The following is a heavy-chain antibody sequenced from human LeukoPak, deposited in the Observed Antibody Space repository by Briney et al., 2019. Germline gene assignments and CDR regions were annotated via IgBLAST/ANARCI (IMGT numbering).Heavy chain of an antibody. D-gene: IGHD3-22*01. CDR1: GYTFTSYY. CDR2: INPSGGST. CDR3: ARDSRPSYDSSGYYYPGDY. V-gene: IGHV1-46*01. Sequence: ASVKVSCKASGYTFTSYYMHELRQPPGQGLEWMALINPSGGSTSYAQKFQGRVTMTRVTSTSTVYMELSSLRSEDTAVYYCARDSRPSYDSSGYYYPGDYWGQGTLVTVSS. J-gene: IGHJ4*02.